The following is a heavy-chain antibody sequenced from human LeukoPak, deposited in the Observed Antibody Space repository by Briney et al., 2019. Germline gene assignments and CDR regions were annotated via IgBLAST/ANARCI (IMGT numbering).Heavy chain of an antibody. CDR2: ISAYNGNT. CDR3: ARKFPTGIVGDNGAFDI. Sequence: ASVKVSCKASGYTFTSYGISWVRQAPGQGLEWMGWISAYNGNTNYAQKLQGRVTMTTDTSTSTAYMELRSLRSDDTAVYYCARKFPTGIVGDNGAFDIWGQGTMVTVSS. V-gene: IGHV1-18*01. D-gene: IGHD1-26*01. CDR1: GYTFTSYG. J-gene: IGHJ3*02.